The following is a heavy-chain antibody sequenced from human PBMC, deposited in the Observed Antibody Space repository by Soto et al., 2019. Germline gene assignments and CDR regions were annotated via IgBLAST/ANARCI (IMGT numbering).Heavy chain of an antibody. J-gene: IGHJ6*02. V-gene: IGHV3-64D*08. D-gene: IGHD3-3*01. Sequence: GGSLRLSCSASGFTFSSYAMHWVRQAPGKGLEYVSAISSNGGSTYYADSVKGRFTISRDNSKNTLYLQMSSLRAEDTAVYYCEVRFLEWLSFRASDYYYYGMDVWGPGITVTVSS. CDR3: EVRFLEWLSFRASDYYYYGMDV. CDR2: ISSNGGST. CDR1: GFTFSSYA.